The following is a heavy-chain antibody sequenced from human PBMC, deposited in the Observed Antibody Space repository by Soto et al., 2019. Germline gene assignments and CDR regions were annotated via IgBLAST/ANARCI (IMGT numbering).Heavy chain of an antibody. CDR3: ARRGSR. CDR1: GFTFSSSE. J-gene: IGHJ3*01. CDR2: IHPGGQTI. D-gene: IGHD2-15*01. Sequence: GGSLRLSCAASGFTFSSSETYWVRQAPGKGLEWISYIHPGGQTIFYAESVKGRFTISRDNAKHSVYLQMNSLRAEDTAVYYCARRGSRWGRGTKVTVSS. V-gene: IGHV3-48*03.